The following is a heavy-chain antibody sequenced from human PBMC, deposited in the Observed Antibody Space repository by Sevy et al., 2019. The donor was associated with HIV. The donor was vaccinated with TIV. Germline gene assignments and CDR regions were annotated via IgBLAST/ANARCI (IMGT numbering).Heavy chain of an antibody. D-gene: IGHD3-22*01. J-gene: IGHJ6*03. CDR2: IKSKTDGGTT. V-gene: IGHV3-15*01. Sequence: GGSLRLSCAASGFTFSNAWMSWVRQAPGKGLEWVGRIKSKTDGGTTDYAAPVKGRFTISRDDSKNTLYLQMNSLKTEDTAVYYCTTARYYYDSSGYYYYYYYYYMDVWGKGTTVTVSS. CDR1: GFTFSNAW. CDR3: TTARYYYDSSGYYYYYYYYYMDV.